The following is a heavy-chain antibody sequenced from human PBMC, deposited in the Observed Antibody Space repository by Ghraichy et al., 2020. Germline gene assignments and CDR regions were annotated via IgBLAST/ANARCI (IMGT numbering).Heavy chain of an antibody. CDR2: ISANGGTT. J-gene: IGHJ4*02. D-gene: IGHD6-6*01. V-gene: IGHV3-23*01. Sequence: GGSLRLSCAASGFTFSSYAMTWVRQAPGKGLECVSIISANGGTTYYADSVKGRFTISRDNSKNTLYLQMNGLRAEDTALYYCAKKISSSRFWDYWGQGTLVTVSS. CDR1: GFTFSSYA. CDR3: AKKISSSRFWDY.